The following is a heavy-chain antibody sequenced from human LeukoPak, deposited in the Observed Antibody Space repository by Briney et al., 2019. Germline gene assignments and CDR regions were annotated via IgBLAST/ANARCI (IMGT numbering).Heavy chain of an antibody. CDR2: ISGYSGNT. Sequence: ASVKVSCKASGYIFTNYGISWVRQAPGQGLEWMGWISGYSGNTNYAQSLQGRVTMTTDTSSSTAYMELRSLRSDDTAVYYCARDAEYWSGWFDYWGQGTLVTVSS. J-gene: IGHJ4*02. D-gene: IGHD6-19*01. CDR3: ARDAEYWSGWFDY. V-gene: IGHV1-18*01. CDR1: GYIFTNYG.